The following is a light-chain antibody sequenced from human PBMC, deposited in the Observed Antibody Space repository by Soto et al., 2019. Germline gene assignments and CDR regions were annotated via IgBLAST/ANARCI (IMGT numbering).Light chain of an antibody. Sequence: DIQMTQSPSTLSATVGDRVTITCRASQSISTWLAWYQQKPGLAPKLLIYRASRLESGVPSTFSASGSETEFTLTVTSLQPDDFATYYCQQYQKIPWTFGQGTKVEVK. CDR2: RAS. CDR3: QQYQKIPWT. V-gene: IGKV1-5*03. J-gene: IGKJ1*01. CDR1: QSISTW.